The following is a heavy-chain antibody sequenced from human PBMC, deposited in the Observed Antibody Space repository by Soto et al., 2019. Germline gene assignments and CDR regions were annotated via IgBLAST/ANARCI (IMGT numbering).Heavy chain of an antibody. J-gene: IGHJ5*02. CDR2: INAGNHHT. CDR3: ARDQPHSDCNNFYTNDGFDP. Sequence: QVQLVQSGAEVRKPGASVKVSCQASGYPFTRSAIHWLRQAPGQRLEWMGCINAGNHHTKYSQKFQGRVSITTDTSASTVFMDLSSLTSEDTAVYYSARDQPHSDCNNFYTNDGFDPWGQGTLVTVS. CDR1: GYPFTRSA. D-gene: IGHD2-8*01. V-gene: IGHV1-3*01.